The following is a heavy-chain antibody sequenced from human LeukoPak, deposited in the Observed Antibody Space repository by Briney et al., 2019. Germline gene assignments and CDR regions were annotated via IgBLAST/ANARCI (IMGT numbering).Heavy chain of an antibody. CDR1: GGTFSSYA. D-gene: IGHD3-22*01. V-gene: IGHV1-69*06. J-gene: IGHJ6*03. CDR2: IIPIFGTA. Sequence: ASVKVSCKASGGTFSSYAISWVRQAPGQGLEWMGGIIPIFGTANYAQKFQGRVTITADKSTSTAYMELSSLRSEDTAVYYCAKDGGGYYPYYYYYMDVWGKGTTVTISS. CDR3: AKDGGGYYPYYYYYMDV.